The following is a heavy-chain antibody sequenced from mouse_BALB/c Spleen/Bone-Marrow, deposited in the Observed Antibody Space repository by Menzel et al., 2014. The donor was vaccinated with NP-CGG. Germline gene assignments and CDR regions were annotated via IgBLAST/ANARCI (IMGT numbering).Heavy chain of an antibody. D-gene: IGHD2-5*01. J-gene: IGHJ4*01. CDR3: ARGYSNLAMDY. CDR1: GLSLTSYG. V-gene: IGHV2-9*02. Sequence: VQLQQSGPGLVAPSQSLSITCTVPGLSLTSYGVHWVRQPPGKGLEWPGVIWAGGSTNYNSALMSRLSISKDKSKSQVFLKMNSLQTDDADMYSCARGYSNLAMDYWGQGTSVTVSS. CDR2: IWAGGST.